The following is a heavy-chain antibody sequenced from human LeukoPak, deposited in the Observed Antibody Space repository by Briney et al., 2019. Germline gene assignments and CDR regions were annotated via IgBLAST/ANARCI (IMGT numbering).Heavy chain of an antibody. CDR2: IHHTGNT. V-gene: IGHV4-30-2*01. J-gene: IGHJ4*02. CDR3: ARDQGCSGGSCYGSDY. Sequence: SETLSLTCSVSGGSISSGGYFWSWIRQPPGKGLEWIGHIHHTGNTYYNPSLKRRVAISVDKSKNQFSLKLSSVTAADTAVYYCARDQGCSGGSCYGSDYWGQGTLVTGSS. D-gene: IGHD2-15*01. CDR1: GGSISSGGYF.